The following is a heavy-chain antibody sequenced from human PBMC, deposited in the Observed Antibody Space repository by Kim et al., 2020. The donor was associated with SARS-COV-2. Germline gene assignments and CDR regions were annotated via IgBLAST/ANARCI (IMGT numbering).Heavy chain of an antibody. J-gene: IGHJ6*02. CDR3: ARSPDGYFHYGLDV. Sequence: YQDSVKGRFTISRDNSKKTQYRQMNSLRAEDTAVYYCARSPDGYFHYGLDVWGQGTTVTVSS. V-gene: IGHV3-53*01.